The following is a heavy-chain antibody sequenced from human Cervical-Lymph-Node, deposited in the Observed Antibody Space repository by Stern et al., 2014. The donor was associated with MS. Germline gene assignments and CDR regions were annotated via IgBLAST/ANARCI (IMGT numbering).Heavy chain of an antibody. D-gene: IGHD3-3*01. Sequence: QVNLKESGPTLVRPTQTLTLTCTFSGFSLNTSGVGVAWIRQPPGKALEWLSLVYWYDDKRYLPSRRDRLTITKDASKNRVILTMTNMDPVDTATYYCAHNRYAITISDYFDFWGQGALVTVSS. CDR3: AHNRYAITISDYFDF. CDR2: VYWYDDK. CDR1: GFSLNTSGVG. V-gene: IGHV2-5*09. J-gene: IGHJ4*02.